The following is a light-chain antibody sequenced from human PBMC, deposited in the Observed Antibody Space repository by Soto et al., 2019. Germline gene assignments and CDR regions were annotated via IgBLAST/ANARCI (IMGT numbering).Light chain of an antibody. CDR2: DVS. J-gene: IGLJ1*01. V-gene: IGLV2-14*01. CDR3: SSYTSSSTYV. Sequence: QSALTQPASVSGSPGQSSTITCTGTSSDVGGYNYVSWYQQHPGKDPKLMIYDVSNRPSGVSNRFSGSKSGNTASLTISGLQAEDEADYYCSSYTSSSTYVFGTGTKLTVL. CDR1: SSDVGGYNY.